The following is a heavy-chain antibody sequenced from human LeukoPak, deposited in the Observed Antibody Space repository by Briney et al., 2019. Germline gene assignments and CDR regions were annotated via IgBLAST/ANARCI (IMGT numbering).Heavy chain of an antibody. Sequence: GGSLRLSCTASGFTFRDYAMSWVRQAPGKGLEWVGFIRSKGYGGTTEYAASVKGRFTISRDDSKSMAYLQMNSLKTEDTAIYYCTRDGVVAAPPAHYYYMDVWGKGTTVTISS. CDR1: GFTFRDYA. V-gene: IGHV3-49*04. CDR3: TRDGVVAAPPAHYYYMDV. D-gene: IGHD2-15*01. CDR2: IRSKGYGGTT. J-gene: IGHJ6*03.